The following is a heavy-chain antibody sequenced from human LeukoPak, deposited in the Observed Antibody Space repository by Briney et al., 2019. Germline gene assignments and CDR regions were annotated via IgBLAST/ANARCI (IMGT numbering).Heavy chain of an antibody. CDR2: ISSPGGTI. D-gene: IGHD3-3*01. CDR1: GFTFSSYE. J-gene: IGHJ6*02. CDR3: ARERYDFWNGSGMDV. V-gene: IGHV3-48*03. Sequence: GGSLRLSCAASGFTFSSYEMNWVRQAPGKGLEWVSYISSPGGTIYYADSVRGRFTISRDNAKNSLYLQMNSLRAEDTAVYFCARERYDFWNGSGMDVWGQGTTVTVSS.